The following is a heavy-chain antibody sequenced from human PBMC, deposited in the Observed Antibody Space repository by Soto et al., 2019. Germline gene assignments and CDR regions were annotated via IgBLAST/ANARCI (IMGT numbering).Heavy chain of an antibody. Sequence: EVQLVESGGGLVQPGGSLRLSCAASGFTFSSYSMNWVRQAPGKGLEWVSSISSSSSYIYYADSVKGRFTISRDNAKNSLYLQMNSLRAEDTAVYYCARGGGKGVVAATQRSFDYWGQGTLVTVSS. V-gene: IGHV3-21*01. CDR2: ISSSSSYI. J-gene: IGHJ4*02. CDR3: ARGGGKGVVAATQRSFDY. D-gene: IGHD2-15*01. CDR1: GFTFSSYS.